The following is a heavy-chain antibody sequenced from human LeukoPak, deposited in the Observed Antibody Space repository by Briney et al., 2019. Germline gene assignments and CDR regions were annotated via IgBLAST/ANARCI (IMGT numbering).Heavy chain of an antibody. D-gene: IGHD3-22*01. Sequence: PSQTLSLTCTVSGGSISSGDYYWSWIRQPPGKGLEWIGYIYYNGSTYYNPSLKSRVTISVDTSKNQFSLKLSSVTAADTAVYYCAREIVRGYYDSSGYPDYWGQGTLVTVSS. CDR3: AREIVRGYYDSSGYPDY. CDR2: IYYNGST. V-gene: IGHV4-30-4*08. J-gene: IGHJ4*02. CDR1: GGSISSGDYY.